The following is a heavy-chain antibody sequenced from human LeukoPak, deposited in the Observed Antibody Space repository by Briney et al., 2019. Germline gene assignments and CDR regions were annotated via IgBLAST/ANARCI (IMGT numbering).Heavy chain of an antibody. J-gene: IGHJ4*02. CDR1: GFTFSNDG. V-gene: IGHV3-23*01. Sequence: GGTLRLSCAGYGFTFSNDGVNWVRQAAGKGLEWVSGISPSGDITYYIDSVKGRFTISRDNSKNTFYLQMNSLRAEDTAVYYCARDSGWLRFHYWGQGTLVTASS. CDR2: ISPSGDIT. D-gene: IGHD5-12*01. CDR3: ARDSGWLRFHY.